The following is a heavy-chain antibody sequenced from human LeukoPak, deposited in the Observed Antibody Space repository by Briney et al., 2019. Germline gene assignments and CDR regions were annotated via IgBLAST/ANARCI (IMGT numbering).Heavy chain of an antibody. D-gene: IGHD5/OR15-5a*01. V-gene: IGHV1-18*01. Sequence: ASVKVSCKASGYTFTSYGISWVRQAPGQGLECMGWVSAYNVNTNYAQKLQGRVTMSTDTSTSTAYMELRSLRSDDTAVYYCALRFKWATGFDYWGQGTLVTVSS. CDR2: VSAYNVNT. CDR1: GYTFTSYG. CDR3: ALRFKWATGFDY. J-gene: IGHJ4*02.